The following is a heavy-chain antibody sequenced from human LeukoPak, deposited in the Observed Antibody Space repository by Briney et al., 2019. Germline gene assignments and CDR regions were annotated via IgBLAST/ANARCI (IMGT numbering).Heavy chain of an antibody. CDR3: ARENWGAFDC. D-gene: IGHD7-27*01. J-gene: IGHJ4*02. CDR2: IYGGGST. CDR1: GFTFSSYA. V-gene: IGHV3-66*01. Sequence: GGSLRLSCAASGFTFSSYAMSWVRQAPGKGLEWVSIIYGGGSTYYADSVKDRFTISRDNSKNTLYLQMNSLRAKDTAVYYCARENWGAFDCWGQGTLVTVSS.